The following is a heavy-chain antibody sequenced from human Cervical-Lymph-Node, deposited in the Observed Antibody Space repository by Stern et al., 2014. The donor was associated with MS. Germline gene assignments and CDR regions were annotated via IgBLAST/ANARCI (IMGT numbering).Heavy chain of an antibody. V-gene: IGHV5-51*01. D-gene: IGHD6-13*01. J-gene: IGHJ5*01. Sequence: EGSGYSFSSYWIGWVRQMPGKGLEWMGIIYPGDSETRYSPSFQGQVTISADKSISTAYLQWRSLKASDTAMYYCAREIAEGGFNWYDSWGQGTLVTVSS. CDR2: IYPGDSET. CDR1: GYSFSSYW. CDR3: AREIAEGGFNWYDS.